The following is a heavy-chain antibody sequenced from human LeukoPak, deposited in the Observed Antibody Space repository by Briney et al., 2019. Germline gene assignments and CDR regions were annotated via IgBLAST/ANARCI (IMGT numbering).Heavy chain of an antibody. Sequence: GGSLRLSCAVSGFRFSSQWMTWVRQAPGTGLEWVATINSDGSAKYHVDSVKGRFTISRDNAKNLVHLQMSILRAEDTAVYYCADLGTSDCGQGTLVTVSS. J-gene: IGHJ4*02. CDR1: GFRFSSQW. CDR3: ADLGTSD. D-gene: IGHD1-7*01. V-gene: IGHV3-7*01. CDR2: INSDGSAK.